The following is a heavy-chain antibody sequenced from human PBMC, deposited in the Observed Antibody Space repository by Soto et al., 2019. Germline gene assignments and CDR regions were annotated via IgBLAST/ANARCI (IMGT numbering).Heavy chain of an antibody. Sequence: DVQLVESGGGLVQPGRSLRLSCAASGFTFDDYAMHWDLQAPGKGLEWVSGISWNSGSIGYADSVKGRFTISRDNAKNSLYLQMNSLRAEDTAWYYCAKAMVEYRRGWGFDYWGQGTLVTVSS. J-gene: IGHJ4*02. CDR3: AKAMVEYRRGWGFDY. CDR2: ISWNSGSI. V-gene: IGHV3-9*01. CDR1: GFTFDDYA. D-gene: IGHD6-19*01.